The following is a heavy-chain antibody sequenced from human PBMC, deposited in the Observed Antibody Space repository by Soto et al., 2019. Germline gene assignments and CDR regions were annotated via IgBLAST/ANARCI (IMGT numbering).Heavy chain of an antibody. D-gene: IGHD2-21*01. Sequence: PGGSLRLSCAASGFTFSSYSMNWVRQAPGKGLEWVSSISSSSSYIYYADSVKGRFTISRDNAKNSLYLQMNSLRAEDTAVYYCARDSLIPAHAFDIWGQGTMVTVSS. J-gene: IGHJ3*02. CDR1: GFTFSSYS. CDR2: ISSSSSYI. V-gene: IGHV3-21*01. CDR3: ARDSLIPAHAFDI.